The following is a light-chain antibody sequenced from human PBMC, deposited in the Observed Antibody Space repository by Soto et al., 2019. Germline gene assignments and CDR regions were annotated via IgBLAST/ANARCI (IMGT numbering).Light chain of an antibody. Sequence: DIQLTQSPSFLSASVGDRVTITCRASQGISGYLAWYQQKPGKAPKLLIYAASTLESGVPSRFSGSGCEKDFPLIISMLHHDFAATYYRQQHNSYPTFGGGTKVEIK. V-gene: IGKV1-9*01. CDR3: QQHNSYPT. CDR1: QGISGY. J-gene: IGKJ4*01. CDR2: AAS.